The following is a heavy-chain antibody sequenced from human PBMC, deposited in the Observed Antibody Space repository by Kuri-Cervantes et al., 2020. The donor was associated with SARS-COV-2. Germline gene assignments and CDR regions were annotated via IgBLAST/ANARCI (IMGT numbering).Heavy chain of an antibody. CDR3: AKGIAVAGTGGFDY. V-gene: IGHV3-21*01. J-gene: IGHJ4*02. CDR2: ISSSSSYI. Sequence: GESLKISCAASGFTFSSYSMNWVRQAPGKGLEWVSSISSSSSYIYYADSVKGRFTISRDNSKNTLYLQMNSLRAEDTAVYYCAKGIAVAGTGGFDYWGQGTLVTVSS. CDR1: GFTFSSYS. D-gene: IGHD6-19*01.